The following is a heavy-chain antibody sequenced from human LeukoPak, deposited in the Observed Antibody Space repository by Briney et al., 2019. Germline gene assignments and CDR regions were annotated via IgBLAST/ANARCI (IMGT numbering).Heavy chain of an antibody. V-gene: IGHV3-15*01. CDR1: GFTFSNAW. Sequence: TTGGSLRLSCAASGFTFSNAWMNWVRQAPGKGLEWVGRIKSQIDGGTTDYAAPVKGRFTISRDDSKNMLFLQMNSLKTEDTAVYYCSTADGNWGQGTLVTVSS. CDR3: STADGN. J-gene: IGHJ4*02. CDR2: IKSQIDGGTT.